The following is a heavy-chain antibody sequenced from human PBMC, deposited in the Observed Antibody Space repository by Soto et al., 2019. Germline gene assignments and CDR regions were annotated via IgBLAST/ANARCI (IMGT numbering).Heavy chain of an antibody. V-gene: IGHV1-69*08. Sequence: QVQLVQSGAEVKKPGSSVKVPAKAFGGPLGNYPITWGGRAPGQGLEWMGSIFPLTDTPDYAQNFQARLTISADKATSTAYMELSSLTSDDTAMYFCARGPLVVFNYFESWGQGTLVTVSS. J-gene: IGHJ4*02. CDR3: ARGPLVVFNYFES. CDR2: IFPLTDTP. CDR1: GGPLGNYP.